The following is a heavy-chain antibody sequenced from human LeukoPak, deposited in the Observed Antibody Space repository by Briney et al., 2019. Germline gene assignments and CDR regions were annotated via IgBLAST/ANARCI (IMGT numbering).Heavy chain of an antibody. V-gene: IGHV4-31*03. J-gene: IGHJ5*02. CDR3: ARATGGAAAADFDP. D-gene: IGHD6-13*01. Sequence: PSETLSLTCTVSGGSVSSGGYYWSWIRQHPGKGLEWIGFIYYSGSTYYNPSLKSRVTISIDTSKNQFSLKLSPVTAADTAVYYCARATGGAAAADFDPWGQGTLVTVSS. CDR2: IYYSGST. CDR1: GGSVSSGGYY.